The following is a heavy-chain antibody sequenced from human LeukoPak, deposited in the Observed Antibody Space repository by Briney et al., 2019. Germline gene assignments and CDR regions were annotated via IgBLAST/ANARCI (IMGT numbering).Heavy chain of an antibody. D-gene: IGHD2-21*02. Sequence: SSETLSLTCTVFGGSFSGYYWSWIRQPPDKGLEWICVINPSGSTNYNPSLKTRVNISTDTSKKHFSLNLNSVTAADTGVYYCVRGSRVYCGGDCYYYWGQGTLVTVSS. CDR3: VRGSRVYCGGDCYYY. V-gene: IGHV4-34*01. J-gene: IGHJ4*02. CDR2: INPSGST. CDR1: GGSFSGYY.